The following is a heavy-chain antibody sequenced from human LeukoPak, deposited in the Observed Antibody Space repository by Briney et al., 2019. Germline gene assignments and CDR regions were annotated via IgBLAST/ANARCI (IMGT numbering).Heavy chain of an antibody. V-gene: IGHV3-23*01. D-gene: IGHD6-19*01. CDR2: ISGSGART. CDR3: AKGRLVQFVDSWFDP. CDR1: GFIFSNYA. J-gene: IGHJ5*02. Sequence: GGSLRLSCVASGFIFSNYALSWVRQAPGKGLEWVSGISGSGARTYNADSVKGRFTISRDNSKNTLYLQMNSLRAEDTAVYYCAKGRLVQFVDSWFDPWGQGTLVTVSS.